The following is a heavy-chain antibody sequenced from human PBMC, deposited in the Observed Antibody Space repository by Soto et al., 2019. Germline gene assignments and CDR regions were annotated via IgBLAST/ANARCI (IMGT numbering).Heavy chain of an antibody. Sequence: QVQLVESGGGVVQPGRSLRLSCAASGFTFSSYGMHWVRQAPGKGLEWVAVISYDGSNKYYADSVKGRFTISRDNSKNTLYLQMNSLSALDTAVYYGAKGLSSTWYRPSDFDYWGQGTLVTVSS. CDR1: GFTFSSYG. J-gene: IGHJ4*02. CDR3: AKGLSSTWYRPSDFDY. V-gene: IGHV3-30*18. D-gene: IGHD6-13*01. CDR2: ISYDGSNK.